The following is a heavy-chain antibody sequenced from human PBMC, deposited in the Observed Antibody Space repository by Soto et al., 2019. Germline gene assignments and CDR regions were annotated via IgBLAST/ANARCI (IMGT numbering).Heavy chain of an antibody. CDR1: GGTFSNFA. V-gene: IGHV1-69*12. CDR2: IIPVFGTT. Sequence: QVQLVQSGAEGKKPGSSVKVSCKASGGTFSNFAISWVRQAPVQGLEWMGGIIPVFGTTNYAQNFQGRVTISADASTITAYMELSSLRSEDKAVYYCARIVRFDHWGQGTLVTVSS. J-gene: IGHJ4*02. CDR3: ARIVRFDH. D-gene: IGHD2-15*01.